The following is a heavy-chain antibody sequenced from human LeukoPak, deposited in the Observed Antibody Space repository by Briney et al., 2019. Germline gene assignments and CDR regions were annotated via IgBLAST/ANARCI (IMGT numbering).Heavy chain of an antibody. V-gene: IGHV4-4*07. J-gene: IGHJ4*02. CDR1: GGSISSYY. CDR2: IYTSGST. Sequence: SDPLSLTCTVSGGSISSYYWSWIRQPAGKGREWIGRIYTSGSTNYNLSLKSRVTMSVDTSKSQFALKLSSVTAADTAVYYCAREVNLRFLEWLIDYWGQGTLVTVSS. CDR3: AREVNLRFLEWLIDY. D-gene: IGHD3-3*01.